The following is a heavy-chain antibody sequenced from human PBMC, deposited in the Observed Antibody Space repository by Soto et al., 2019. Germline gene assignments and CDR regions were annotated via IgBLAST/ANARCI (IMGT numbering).Heavy chain of an antibody. V-gene: IGHV3-30*18. D-gene: IGHD6-13*01. CDR3: AKFAASSWHANWFAP. CDR2: ISYDENTK. J-gene: IGHJ5*02. Sequence: GGSLRLSCKASGFDFRGTGMHWVRQAPGKGLEWVAVISYDENTKDYGDSVKGRFTVSRDNSNNTLYLQMHSLTSDDTAVYYCAKFAASSWHANWFAPWGQGTLVTVSS. CDR1: GFDFRGTG.